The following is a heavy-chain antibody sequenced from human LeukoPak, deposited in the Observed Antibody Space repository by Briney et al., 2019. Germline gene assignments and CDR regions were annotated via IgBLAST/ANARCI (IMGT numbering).Heavy chain of an antibody. J-gene: IGHJ4*02. CDR3: ARRGFGAGTFFDS. Sequence: SETLSLTCTVSGGSISSSSYYWSLIRQPPGKGLEWIGEISHSGSINYNPSLKSRVTISIDTSKNQFSLKLSSVTAADTAVYYCARRGFGAGTFFDSWGQGTLVTVSS. V-gene: IGHV4-39*07. CDR1: GGSISSSSYY. D-gene: IGHD3-3*01. CDR2: ISHSGSI.